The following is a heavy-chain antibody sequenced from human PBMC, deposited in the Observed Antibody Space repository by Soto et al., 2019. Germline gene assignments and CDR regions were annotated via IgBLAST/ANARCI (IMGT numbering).Heavy chain of an antibody. V-gene: IGHV1-69*13. D-gene: IGHD1-26*01. CDR3: ARATSGSYSMAQDY. J-gene: IGHJ4*02. Sequence: EASVKVSCKASGGTFSSYAISWVRQAPGQGLEWMGGIIPIFGTANYAQKFQGRVTITADESTSTAYMELSSLRSEDTAVYYCARATSGSYSMAQDYWGQGTLVTVSS. CDR2: IIPIFGTA. CDR1: GGTFSSYA.